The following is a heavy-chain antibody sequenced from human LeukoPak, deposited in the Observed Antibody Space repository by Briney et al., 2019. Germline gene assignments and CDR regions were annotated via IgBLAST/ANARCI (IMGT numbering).Heavy chain of an antibody. CDR2: ISYDGSNK. Sequence: GGSLRLSCAASGFTFSGYWMNWVRQAPGKGLEWVAVISYDGSNKYYADSVKGRFTISRDNSKNTLYLQMNSLRAEDTAVCYCAKDSSSSNYYYYYMDVWGKGTTVTVSS. CDR1: GFTFSGYW. CDR3: AKDSSSSNYYYYYMDV. V-gene: IGHV3-30*18. J-gene: IGHJ6*03. D-gene: IGHD6-6*01.